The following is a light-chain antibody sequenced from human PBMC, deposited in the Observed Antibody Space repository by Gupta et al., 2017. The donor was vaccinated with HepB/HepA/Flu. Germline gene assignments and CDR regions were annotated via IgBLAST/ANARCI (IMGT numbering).Light chain of an antibody. J-gene: IGLJ2*01. CDR2: DDN. CDR3: YTYGNSRVVV. V-gene: IGLV6-57*03. Sequence: FMLSHPYAVLHSPVTTVIISHTLSCGSLASNYVQWYQQLPGSAPNTMIYDDNQRPSGVPNRFSGSNDSSSNSATISVSELEIEADAYCCSYTYGNSRVVVFGGGTKLTVL. CDR1: CGSLASNY.